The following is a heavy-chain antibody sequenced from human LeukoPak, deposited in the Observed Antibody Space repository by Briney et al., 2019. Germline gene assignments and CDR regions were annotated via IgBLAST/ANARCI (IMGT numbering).Heavy chain of an antibody. Sequence: GGSLRLSCAACGLTVTSNDMSWVRQAPGKGLEWVSVIYTGGTTYYADSVKGRLTISRDNARDSLYLQVNSLRVEDTALYYCARESRPEGRLIDIGFWGQGTLVTLSS. CDR2: IYTGGTT. CDR1: GLTVTSND. J-gene: IGHJ4*02. D-gene: IGHD1-1*01. CDR3: ARESRPEGRLIDIGF. V-gene: IGHV3-66*01.